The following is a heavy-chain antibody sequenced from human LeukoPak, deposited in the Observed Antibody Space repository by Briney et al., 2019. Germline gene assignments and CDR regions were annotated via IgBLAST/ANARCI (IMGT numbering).Heavy chain of an antibody. CDR3: ARESRRVCSSTSCYSDY. D-gene: IGHD2-2*02. CDR2: ISSSSSYI. V-gene: IGHV3-21*01. Sequence: GGSLRLSCAASGFPFSDYWMDWVRQAPGKGLEWVSSISSSSSYIYYADSVKGRFTISRDNAKNSLYLQMNSLRAEDTAVYYCARESRRVCSSTSCYSDYWGQGTLVTVSS. CDR1: GFPFSDYW. J-gene: IGHJ4*02.